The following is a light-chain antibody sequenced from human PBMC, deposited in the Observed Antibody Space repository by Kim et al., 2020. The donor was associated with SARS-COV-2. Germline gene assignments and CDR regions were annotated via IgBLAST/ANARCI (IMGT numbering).Light chain of an antibody. Sequence: DIQMTQSPSTLSASVGDRVTITCRASQSISIWLAWYQQKPGKAPKLLIYDASTLESGVPSKFSGSGSGTEFTLTISSLQPDDFATYYCQQYDNYLLTFGGGTKVEIK. V-gene: IGKV1-5*01. CDR3: QQYDNYLLT. CDR1: QSISIW. J-gene: IGKJ4*01. CDR2: DAS.